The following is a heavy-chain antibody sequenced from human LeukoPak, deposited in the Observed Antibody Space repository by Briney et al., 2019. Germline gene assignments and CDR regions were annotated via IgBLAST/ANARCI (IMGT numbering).Heavy chain of an antibody. J-gene: IGHJ3*02. CDR2: ISSGSTNI. V-gene: IGHV3-48*01. CDR3: VRNDGDNAFDI. D-gene: IGHD4-17*01. CDR1: RFTFSTYS. Sequence: PGGSLRLSCVASRFTFSTYSMNWVRQASGRGLEWVSYISSGSTNIYYKDSVKGRFIVSRDNAKNSLYLHMASLRAEDTAVYYCVRNDGDNAFDIWGQGTMVIVSS.